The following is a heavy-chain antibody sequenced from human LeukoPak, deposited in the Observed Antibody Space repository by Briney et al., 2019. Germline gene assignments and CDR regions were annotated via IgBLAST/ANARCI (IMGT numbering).Heavy chain of an antibody. CDR1: SVSMWRCHCY. Sequence: NPSDTLSLMCIVCSVSMWRCHCYGAWSPRPAARGLEWFVCMYYNGGTYYHPSLTRRVTISVDTPHSHSSQKLSCVTAAGIVVYYCARLSNSGSYYDASAIWGRGTMVTVSS. V-gene: IGHV4-39*02. CDR3: ARLSNSGSYYDASAI. J-gene: IGHJ3*02. CDR2: MYYNGGT. D-gene: IGHD1-26*01.